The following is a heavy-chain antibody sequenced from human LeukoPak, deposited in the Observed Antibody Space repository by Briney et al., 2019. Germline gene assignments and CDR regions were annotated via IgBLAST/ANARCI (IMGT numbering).Heavy chain of an antibody. V-gene: IGHV3-48*03. J-gene: IGHJ4*02. D-gene: IGHD3-22*01. CDR3: ARRPDYYDSSGYYYYLDY. CDR1: GFTFSSYE. CDR2: ISSSGSTI. Sequence: LPGGSLRLSCAASGFTFSSYEMNWVRQAPGKGLEWVSYISSSGSTIYYADSVKGRFTISRDNAKNSLYLQMNSLRAEDTAVYYCARRPDYYDSSGYYYYLDYWGQGTLVTVSS.